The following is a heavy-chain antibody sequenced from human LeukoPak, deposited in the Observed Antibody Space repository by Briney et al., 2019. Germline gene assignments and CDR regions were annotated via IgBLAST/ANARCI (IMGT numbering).Heavy chain of an antibody. CDR1: GYTFTGYY. J-gene: IGHJ4*02. V-gene: IGHV1-2*06. CDR2: INPYSGGT. Sequence: ASVKVSCKASGYTFTGYYMHWVRQAPGQGLEWMGRINPYSGGTNYAQEFQGRVTMTRDTSISTAYMELSRLRSDDTALYYCASQKWDTAMATEYYFDYWGQGTLVTVSS. CDR3: ASQKWDTAMATEYYFDY. D-gene: IGHD5-18*01.